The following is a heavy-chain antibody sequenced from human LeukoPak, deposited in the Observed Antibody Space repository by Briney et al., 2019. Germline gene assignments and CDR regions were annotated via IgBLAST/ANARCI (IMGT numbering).Heavy chain of an antibody. Sequence: ASVKVSCKTSGYTFTDYFIHWVRQAPGQGLEWMGIINPSGGSTTYAQKFQGRVTMTRDTSTSTAYMEMSSLRSEDTAVYYCARGPRYYFDYWGPGTLVTVSS. CDR1: GYTFTDYF. V-gene: IGHV1-46*01. CDR3: ARGPRYYFDY. CDR2: INPSGGST. J-gene: IGHJ4*02.